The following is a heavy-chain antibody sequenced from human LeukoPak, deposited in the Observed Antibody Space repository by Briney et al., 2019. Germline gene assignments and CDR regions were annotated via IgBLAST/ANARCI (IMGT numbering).Heavy chain of an antibody. CDR2: IYYRGST. Sequence: SETLSLTCTVSGASISSGANYWGWIRQHPGKGLEWIGYIYYRGSTYYSPSLKSRVTISLDTSKNQFSLNLASVTAADTGIFYCARRGFHGSGTLALGLWGQGSLVSVTS. J-gene: IGHJ4*02. V-gene: IGHV4-31*03. D-gene: IGHD3-10*01. CDR3: ARRGFHGSGTLALGL. CDR1: GASISSGANY.